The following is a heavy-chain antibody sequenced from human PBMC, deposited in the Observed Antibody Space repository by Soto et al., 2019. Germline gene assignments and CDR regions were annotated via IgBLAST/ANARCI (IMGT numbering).Heavy chain of an antibody. CDR1: GFTFSGPA. V-gene: IGHV3-73*01. CDR3: TVGVVVKAVTDY. CDR2: IRSKSNDYAT. J-gene: IGHJ4*02. Sequence: GGSLRLSCAGSGFTFSGPAIHWVRQASGKGLEWVGRIRSKSNDYATSYATSVKGRFTISRDDSKNTAYLQMDRLETEDTAVYYCTVGVVVKAVTDYWGQGTLVPVSS. D-gene: IGHD2-2*01.